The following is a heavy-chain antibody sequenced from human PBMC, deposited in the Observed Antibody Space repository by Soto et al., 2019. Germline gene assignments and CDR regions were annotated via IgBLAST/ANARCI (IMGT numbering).Heavy chain of an antibody. J-gene: IGHJ6*03. D-gene: IGHD3-3*01. Sequence: QVQLVQSGAEVKKPGASVKVSCKASGYTFTSYGISWVRQAPGQGLEWMGWISAYNGNTNYAQKPQGRVTMTTDTPTSTAYMELRSLRSDDTAVYYCARDTDGKYYDFLRGYYKDGSGGVYMDVWGKGTTVTVSS. V-gene: IGHV1-18*01. CDR3: ARDTDGKYYDFLRGYYKDGSGGVYMDV. CDR2: ISAYNGNT. CDR1: GYTFTSYG.